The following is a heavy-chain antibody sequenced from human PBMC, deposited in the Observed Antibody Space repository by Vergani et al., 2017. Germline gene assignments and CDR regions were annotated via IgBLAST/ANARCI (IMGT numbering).Heavy chain of an antibody. CDR2: INSGGST. J-gene: IGHJ4*02. Sequence: EVQLVESGGGLVQPGGSLRLSCAVSGFTVSSNYMSWVRQAPGKGLEWVSVINSGGSTYYADSVKGRFTISRDNSKNTLYPQMNSLRGEDTAVYYCARFGSSSWYGDYWGQGTLVTVSS. CDR1: GFTVSSNY. CDR3: ARFGSSSWYGDY. D-gene: IGHD6-13*01. V-gene: IGHV3-66*02.